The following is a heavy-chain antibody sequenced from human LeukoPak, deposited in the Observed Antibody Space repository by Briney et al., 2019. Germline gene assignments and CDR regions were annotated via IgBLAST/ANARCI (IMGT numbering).Heavy chain of an antibody. CDR1: GFTFSDYY. CDR2: ISSSGSTI. CDR3: ARDRGIIEYSSSRFEFYFDY. D-gene: IGHD6-6*01. V-gene: IGHV3-11*04. J-gene: IGHJ4*02. Sequence: GGSLRLSCAASGFTFSDYYMSWIRQAPGKGLEWVSYISSSGSTIYYADSVKGRFTISRDNAKNSLYLQMNSLRAEDTAVYYCARDRGIIEYSSSRFEFYFDYWGQGTLVTVSS.